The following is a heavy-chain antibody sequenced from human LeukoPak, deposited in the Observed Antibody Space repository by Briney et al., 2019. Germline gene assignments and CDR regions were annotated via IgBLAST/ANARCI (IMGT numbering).Heavy chain of an antibody. D-gene: IGHD1-26*01. CDR3: ARDLVGATGDVDY. V-gene: IGHV3-48*04. CDR1: GFTFSSYS. J-gene: IGHJ4*02. CDR2: ISSSSSTI. Sequence: GGSLRLSCAASGFTFSSYSMNWVRQAPGKGLEWVSYISSSSSTIYYADSVKGRFTISRDNAKNSLYLQMNSLRAEDTAVYYCARDLVGATGDVDYWGQGTLVTVSS.